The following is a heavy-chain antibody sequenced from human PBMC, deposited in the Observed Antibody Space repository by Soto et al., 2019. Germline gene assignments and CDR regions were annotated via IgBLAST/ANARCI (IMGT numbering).Heavy chain of an antibody. CDR1: GFTFSSYG. V-gene: IGHV3-30*18. D-gene: IGHD3-10*01. CDR2: ISYDGSNK. CDR3: TKDRGWFGELLGSYYYGMDV. J-gene: IGHJ6*02. Sequence: QVQLVESGGGVVQPGRSLRLSCAASGFTFSSYGMHWVRQAPGKGLEWVAVISYDGSNKYYADSVKGRFTISRDNSKNTLYLQMTSLRAEDRAVYYCTKDRGWFGELLGSYYYGMDVWGPGTTVTDSS.